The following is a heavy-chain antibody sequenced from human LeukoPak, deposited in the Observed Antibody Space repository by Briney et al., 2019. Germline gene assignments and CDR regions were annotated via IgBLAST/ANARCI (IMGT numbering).Heavy chain of an antibody. Sequence: GRSLRLSCAASGFSFDDYAIHWVRQAPGKGLEWVSGISWDINNIDYADSVKGRFTISRDNAKNSQYLQMNSLSVEDTALYYCARAQTYGDSRLLLDYWGQGTLVTVSS. CDR1: GFSFDDYA. CDR2: ISWDINNI. V-gene: IGHV3-9*01. CDR3: ARAQTYGDSRLLLDY. D-gene: IGHD4-17*01. J-gene: IGHJ4*02.